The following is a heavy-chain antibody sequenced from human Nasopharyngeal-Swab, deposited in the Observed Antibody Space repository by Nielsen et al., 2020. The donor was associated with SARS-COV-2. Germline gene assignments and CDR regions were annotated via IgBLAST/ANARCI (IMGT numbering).Heavy chain of an antibody. CDR3: ARTLSREGYNSRFDF. V-gene: IGHV1-2*02. CDR1: GYTFNSYE. Sequence: ASVKVSCKASGYTFNSYEINWVRQTTGQGFEWMGWINPNSGATNYAQNFQGRVTMTRDTSVSIGYMELSRLTSDDTAVYYCARTLSREGYNSRFDFWGQGTLVTVSS. J-gene: IGHJ4*02. CDR2: INPNSGAT. D-gene: IGHD5-24*01.